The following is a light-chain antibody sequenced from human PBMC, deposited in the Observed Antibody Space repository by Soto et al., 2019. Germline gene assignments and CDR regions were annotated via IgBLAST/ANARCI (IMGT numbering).Light chain of an antibody. CDR3: QSYSGTNVV. CDR1: SGSIDSNY. Sequence: NFMLTQPHSVSESPGKTVTFSCTRSSGSIDSNYVQWYQQRPDSAPTIVISEDNQRAHGVPDRFSGSIDTSSNSASLTISGVKTEDEADYYCQSYSGTNVVFGGGTKVTVL. J-gene: IGLJ2*01. V-gene: IGLV6-57*04. CDR2: EDN.